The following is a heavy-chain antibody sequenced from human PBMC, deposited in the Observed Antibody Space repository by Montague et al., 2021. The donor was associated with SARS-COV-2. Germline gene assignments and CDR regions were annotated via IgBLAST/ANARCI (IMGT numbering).Heavy chain of an antibody. CDR3: ARDLGGAPAY. Sequence: SETLSLTCTASGGSISTYYWSWIRQPPGTRLEWIGYVYYSGGTKYNHSLQSRLIISVDTSENQFSLKLNSVTAADTAIYYCARDLGGAPAYWGQGILVTVSS. CDR1: GGSISTYY. J-gene: IGHJ4*02. V-gene: IGHV4-59*01. D-gene: IGHD3-16*01. CDR2: VYYSGGT.